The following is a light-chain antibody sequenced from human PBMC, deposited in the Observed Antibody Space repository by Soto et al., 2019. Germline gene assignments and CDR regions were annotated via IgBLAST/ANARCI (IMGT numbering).Light chain of an antibody. CDR1: QSVSSSY. CDR2: GAS. J-gene: IGKJ2*01. Sequence: EIVLTQSPGTLSLSPGERATLSCRASQSVSSSYLAWYQQKPGQAPRLLIYGASSRATGIPDRFSGSGSGTDFTLTISRMEPEDVAVYYCQQYGSSPMYTFGQGTKLELK. CDR3: QQYGSSPMYT. V-gene: IGKV3-20*01.